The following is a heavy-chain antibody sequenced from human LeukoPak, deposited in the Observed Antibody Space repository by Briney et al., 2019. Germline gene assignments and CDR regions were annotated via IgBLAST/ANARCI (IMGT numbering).Heavy chain of an antibody. V-gene: IGHV1-8*01. Sequence: ASVKVSCKASGYTFTSYDINWVRQATGQGLEWMGWMNPNSGNTGYAQKFQGRVTMTRNTSISTAYMELSSLRSEDTAVYYCARGHRVLRYFDWFPYPSDVGYGMDVWGQGTMVTVSS. CDR2: MNPNSGNT. J-gene: IGHJ6*02. CDR3: ARGHRVLRYFDWFPYPSDVGYGMDV. CDR1: GYTFTSYD. D-gene: IGHD3-9*01.